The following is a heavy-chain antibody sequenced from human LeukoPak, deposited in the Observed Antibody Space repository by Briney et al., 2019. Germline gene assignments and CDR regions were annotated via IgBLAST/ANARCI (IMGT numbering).Heavy chain of an antibody. J-gene: IGHJ4*02. CDR3: AKVGGAVTMVREGLDY. Sequence: GGSLRLSCAASGFTFSSYGMHWVRQAPGEGLEWVAVISYDGSNKYYADSVKGRFTISRDNSKNTLYLQMNSLRAEDTAVYYCAKVGGAVTMVREGLDYWGQGTLVTVSS. CDR1: GFTFSSYG. CDR2: ISYDGSNK. D-gene: IGHD3-10*01. V-gene: IGHV3-30*18.